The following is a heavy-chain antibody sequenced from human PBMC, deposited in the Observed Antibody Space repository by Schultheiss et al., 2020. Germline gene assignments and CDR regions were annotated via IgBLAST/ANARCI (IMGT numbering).Heavy chain of an antibody. D-gene: IGHD3-22*01. CDR3: ARDYYDSSGYVEYFDY. V-gene: IGHV3-23*01. CDR2: ISGSGGST. J-gene: IGHJ4*02. CDR1: GFTFSNAW. Sequence: GGSLRLSCAASGFTFSNAWMNWVRQAPGKGLEWVSAISGSGGSTYYADSVKGRFTISRDNSKNTLYLQMNSLRAEDTAVYYCARDYYDSSGYVEYFDYWGQGTLVTVSS.